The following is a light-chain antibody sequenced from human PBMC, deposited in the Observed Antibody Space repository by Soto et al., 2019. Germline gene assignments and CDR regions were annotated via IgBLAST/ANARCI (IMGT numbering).Light chain of an antibody. Sequence: QSVLTQPRSVSGSPGQSVTISCTGTSSDVGGYNYVSWYQQYPGKAPKLMIYDVNKRPSGVPDRFSGSKSGNTASLTISGLQAEDDADYYCCSYGGSYTFVFGTGTKLTVL. J-gene: IGLJ1*01. CDR2: DVN. CDR1: SSDVGGYNY. CDR3: CSYGGSYTFV. V-gene: IGLV2-11*01.